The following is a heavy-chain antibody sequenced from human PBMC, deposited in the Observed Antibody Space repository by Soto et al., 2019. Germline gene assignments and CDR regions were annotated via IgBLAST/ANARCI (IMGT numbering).Heavy chain of an antibody. Sequence: QVQLVQSGAEVKKPGASVKVSCKASGYTFPSYGISWVRQAPGQGLEWMGCISAYNGNTNYAQKLQGRVTMTTDKCTSTAYMELSSLRSDSTAVYYGARGLVGYRGGWYYYYGMEVWGQGSTVTVSS. CDR3: ARGLVGYRGGWYYYYGMEV. CDR1: GYTFPSYG. V-gene: IGHV1-18*01. J-gene: IGHJ6*02. CDR2: ISAYNGNT. D-gene: IGHD6-19*01.